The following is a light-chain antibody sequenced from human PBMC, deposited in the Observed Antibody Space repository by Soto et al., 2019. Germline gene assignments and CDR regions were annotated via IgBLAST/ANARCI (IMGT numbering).Light chain of an antibody. CDR3: QQSFSAPWT. CDR1: QYVGSR. Sequence: EIVLTQSPATLSSSPGETATLSCRASQYVGSRLAWYQHKPGQAPRLLIYYMSKRATGIPARFSGSGSGTDFTLTISSLQPEDFATYYCQQSFSAPWTFGQGTKVDIK. J-gene: IGKJ1*01. V-gene: IGKV3-11*01. CDR2: YMS.